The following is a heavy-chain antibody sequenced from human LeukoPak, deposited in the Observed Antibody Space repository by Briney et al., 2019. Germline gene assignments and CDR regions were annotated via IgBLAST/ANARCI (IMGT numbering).Heavy chain of an antibody. CDR2: ISAYNGNT. J-gene: IGHJ4*02. V-gene: IGHV1-18*01. CDR1: GYTFTSYG. Sequence: ASVKVSCKASGYTFTSYGISWVRQAPGQGLEWMGWISAYNGNTHYAQKLQDRVTMTTDTSTSTAYMELGSLRSDDTAVYYCAREHQVDSGDYWGQGTLITVSS. D-gene: IGHD5-12*01. CDR3: AREHQVDSGDY.